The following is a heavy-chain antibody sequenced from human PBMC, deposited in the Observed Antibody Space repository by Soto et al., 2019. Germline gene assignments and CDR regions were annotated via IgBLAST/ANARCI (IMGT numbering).Heavy chain of an antibody. D-gene: IGHD4-17*01. V-gene: IGHV5-51*01. CDR1: GYSFASYW. CDR2: IYPGDSDT. J-gene: IGHJ4*02. CDR3: ARIPNDYGDYMELDY. Sequence: XESLKISCRGCGYSFASYWIGWVRQMPGKGLEWMGIIYPGDSDTRYSPSFQGQVTISAEKSISTAYLQWSSLKASDTAMYYCARIPNDYGDYMELDYWGQGTLVTVSS.